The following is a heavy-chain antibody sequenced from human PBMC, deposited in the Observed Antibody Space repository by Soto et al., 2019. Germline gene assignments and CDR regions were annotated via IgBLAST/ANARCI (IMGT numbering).Heavy chain of an antibody. D-gene: IGHD3-10*01. CDR3: AREVAMVRGVINWFDP. CDR1: GGSISSGGYS. CDR2: IYHSGST. V-gene: IGHV4-30-2*01. Sequence: SETLSLTCAVSGGSISSGGYSWSWIRQPPGKGLEWIGYIYHSGSTYYNPSLKSRVTISVDRSKNQFSLKLSSVTAADTAVYYCAREVAMVRGVINWFDPWGQGTLVTVSS. J-gene: IGHJ5*02.